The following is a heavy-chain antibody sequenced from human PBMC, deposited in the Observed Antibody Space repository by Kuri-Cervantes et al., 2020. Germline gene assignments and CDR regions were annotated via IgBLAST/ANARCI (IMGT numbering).Heavy chain of an antibody. D-gene: IGHD3-22*01. CDR3: ASRRDYDSGGYLPNWFDP. CDR2: IYYSGST. J-gene: IGHJ5*02. V-gene: IGHV4-39*07. CDR1: GGSISSSSYY. Sequence: SETLSLTCTVSGGSISSSSYYWGWIRQPPGKGLEWIGSIYYSGSTYYNPSLKSRVTISVDTSKNQFFLKLSSVTAADTAVYYCASRRDYDSGGYLPNWFDPWGQGTLVTVSS.